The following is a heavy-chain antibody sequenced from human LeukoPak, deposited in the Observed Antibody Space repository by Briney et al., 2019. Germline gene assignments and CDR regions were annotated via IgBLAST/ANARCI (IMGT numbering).Heavy chain of an antibody. J-gene: IGHJ5*01. D-gene: IGHD3-3*01. CDR2: INPNSGGT. Sequence: ASVKVSCKASGYTFTGYYMHWVRQAPGQGLEWMGWINPNSGGTNYAQKFQGRVTMTRDTSISTAYMELSGLRSDDTAVYYCARVDVLRFLEWFDYWGQGTLVTVSS. CDR3: ARVDVLRFLEWFDY. V-gene: IGHV1-2*02. CDR1: GYTFTGYY.